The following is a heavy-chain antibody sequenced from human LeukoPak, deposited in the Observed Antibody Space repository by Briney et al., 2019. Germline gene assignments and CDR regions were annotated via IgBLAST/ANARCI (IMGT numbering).Heavy chain of an antibody. Sequence: PGGSLRLSCAASGFSFSDYAMSWVRQAPGKGLEWVAFIRYDGSNKYYADSVEGRFTISRDNSKNTLYLQMNSLRAEDTAVYYCARLDYWGQGTLVTVSS. J-gene: IGHJ4*02. CDR3: ARLDY. CDR1: GFSFSDYA. V-gene: IGHV3-30*02. CDR2: IRYDGSNK.